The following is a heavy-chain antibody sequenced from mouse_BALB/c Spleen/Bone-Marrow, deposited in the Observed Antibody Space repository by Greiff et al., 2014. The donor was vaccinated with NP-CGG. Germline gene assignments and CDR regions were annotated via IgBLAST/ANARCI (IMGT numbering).Heavy chain of an antibody. D-gene: IGHD2-13*01. CDR3: ERSDGDRAFDY. V-gene: IGHV1-82*01. Sequence: HVKLQESGPELVKPGPSVKISCKASGYAFSSSWLNWVQQMPGHGLEWIGCIYPGAGDTHYNEKFTCKATLTADKSSSTTYMHLSNLTSVDSAVYFCERSDGDRAFDYWGQGTSVTVSS. CDR1: GYAFSSSW. CDR2: IYPGAGDT. J-gene: IGHJ4*01.